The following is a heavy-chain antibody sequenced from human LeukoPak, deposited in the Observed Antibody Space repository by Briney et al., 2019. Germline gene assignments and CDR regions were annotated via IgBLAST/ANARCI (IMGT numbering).Heavy chain of an antibody. CDR2: INTNTVNP. CDR3: ARGRGVRGSYYFDY. V-gene: IGHV7-4-1*02. D-gene: IGHD3-10*01. Sequence: ASVKVSCKTSGYTFTSYAMNWLRQAPGQGLEWMGWINTNTVNPTYAQGFTGRFVFSLDTSVSTAYLQISSLKAEDTAVYYCARGRGVRGSYYFDYWGQGTLVTVSS. CDR1: GYTFTSYA. J-gene: IGHJ4*02.